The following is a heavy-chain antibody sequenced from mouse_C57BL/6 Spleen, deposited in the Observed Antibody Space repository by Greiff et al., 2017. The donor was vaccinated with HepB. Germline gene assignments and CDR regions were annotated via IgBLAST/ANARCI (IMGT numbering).Heavy chain of an antibody. CDR2: IDPSDSYT. CDR1: GYTFTSYW. CDR3: ARSITTVVARNFDV. J-gene: IGHJ1*03. D-gene: IGHD1-1*01. Sequence: LQPGAELVMPGASVKLSCKASGYTFTSYWMHWVKQRPGQGLEWIGEIDPSDSYTNYNQKFKGKSTLTVDKSSSTAYMQLSSLTSEDSAVYYCARSITTVVARNFDVWGTGTTVTVSS. V-gene: IGHV1-69*01.